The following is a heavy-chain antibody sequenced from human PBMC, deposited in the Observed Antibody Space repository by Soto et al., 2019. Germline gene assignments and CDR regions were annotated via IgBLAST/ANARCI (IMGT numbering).Heavy chain of an antibody. CDR3: ASRSYAMDV. CDR1: GGPISSSNW. Sequence: QVQLQESGPGLVKPSGTLSLTCAVSGGPISSSNWWSWVRQPPGKGLEWIGEIFHNGNTYSNPSLTGRVPMSVDKSKDPFALTLKSVTAADSAVYYCASRSYAMDVWGQGTTVTVSS. J-gene: IGHJ6*02. V-gene: IGHV4-4*02. CDR2: IFHNGNT.